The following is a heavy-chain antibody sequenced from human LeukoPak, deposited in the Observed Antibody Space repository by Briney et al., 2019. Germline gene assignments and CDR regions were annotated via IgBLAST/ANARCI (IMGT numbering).Heavy chain of an antibody. CDR1: GFTFSSYG. Sequence: GGSLRLSCAASGFTFSSYGMHWVRQAPGKGLEWVAFIRYDGSNKYYADSVKGRFTISRDNSKNTLYLQMNSLRAEDTAVYYCANLAKELDYYDSSGYYGAAFDIWGQGTMVTVSS. D-gene: IGHD3-22*01. CDR3: ANLAKELDYYDSSGYYGAAFDI. CDR2: IRYDGSNK. V-gene: IGHV3-30*02. J-gene: IGHJ3*02.